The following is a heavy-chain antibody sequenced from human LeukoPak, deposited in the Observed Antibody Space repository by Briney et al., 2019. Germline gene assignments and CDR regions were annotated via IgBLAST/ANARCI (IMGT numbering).Heavy chain of an antibody. J-gene: IGHJ5*02. Sequence: SETLSLTCAVYGGSFSGYYWNWIRQPPGKGLEGIGEINHSGSTNYNPPLKSRVTISVDTSKHQFYLKLSSVTAADTAVYYCARGRIVVVVAAREWMRKRRWFDPWGQGNLVTVSS. CDR2: INHSGST. V-gene: IGHV4-34*01. CDR3: ARGRIVVVVAAREWMRKRRWFDP. CDR1: GGSFSGYY. D-gene: IGHD2-15*01.